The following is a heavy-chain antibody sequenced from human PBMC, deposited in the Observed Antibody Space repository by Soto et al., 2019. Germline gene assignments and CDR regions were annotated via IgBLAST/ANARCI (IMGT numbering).Heavy chain of an antibody. V-gene: IGHV2-5*02. CDR2: IYWDDDK. Sequence: QITLKESGPTLVKPTQTLTLTCTFSGFSLSTSGVGVGWIRQPPGKALEWLALIYWDDDKRYSPSLKSRLTITKDTSKTQVVLTMTTMDPVDTATYYCAHNTVTTACDYWGQGTLVTVSS. CDR1: GFSLSTSGVG. CDR3: AHNTVTTACDY. J-gene: IGHJ4*02. D-gene: IGHD4-17*01.